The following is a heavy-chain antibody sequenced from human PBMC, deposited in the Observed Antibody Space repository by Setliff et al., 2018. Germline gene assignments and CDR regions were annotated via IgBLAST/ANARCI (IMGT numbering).Heavy chain of an antibody. CDR3: ARVRNTQNGFFDY. Sequence: SETLSLTCTVSGGSINNYYWSWVRQPPGKGLEWLGYISYSGKTNYNPSLKSRVTMSVDTSKNQFSLRLTSVTAADTAIYYCARVRNTQNGFFDYWSQGTLVTVSS. CDR2: ISYSGKT. V-gene: IGHV4-59*12. D-gene: IGHD1-1*01. CDR1: GGSINNYY. J-gene: IGHJ4*02.